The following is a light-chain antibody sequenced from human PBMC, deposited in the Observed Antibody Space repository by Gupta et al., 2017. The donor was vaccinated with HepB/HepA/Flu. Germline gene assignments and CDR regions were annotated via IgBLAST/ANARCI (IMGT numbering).Light chain of an antibody. J-gene: IGKJ2*02. CDR3: QQRYSTPCT. CDR2: AAS. Sequence: DIQMTQSPSSLSASVGDRVTITCRASQSISRYLNWYQQKPGKAPKLLIYAASSLQSGVPSRFSDSGSGTDFTLTISRLQPEDFATYYCQQRYSTPCTFGQGTKLEIK. V-gene: IGKV1-39*01. CDR1: QSISRY.